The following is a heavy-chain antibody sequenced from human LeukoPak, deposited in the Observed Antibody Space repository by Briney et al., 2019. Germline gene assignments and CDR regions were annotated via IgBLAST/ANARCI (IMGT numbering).Heavy chain of an antibody. Sequence: PGGSLRLSCAASGFSFGNFGMPWVRQAPGKGLEWVALIQSDGSKTYSADSVKGRFTISRDNSKNTLYLQMNSLRGEDTAVYYCAKARRTTGFDPWGQGTLVTVSS. CDR1: GFSFGNFG. CDR3: AKARRTTGFDP. D-gene: IGHD1-1*01. J-gene: IGHJ5*02. V-gene: IGHV3-30*02. CDR2: IQSDGSKT.